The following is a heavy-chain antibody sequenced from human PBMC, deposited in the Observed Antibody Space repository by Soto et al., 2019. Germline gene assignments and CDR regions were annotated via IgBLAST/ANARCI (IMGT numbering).Heavy chain of an antibody. CDR1: GYTFTSYA. J-gene: IGHJ6*02. CDR2: INTNTGNP. CDR3: ARARGSVCSGGSCYGNYYCMDV. V-gene: IGHV7-4-1*01. D-gene: IGHD2-15*01. Sequence: QVQLVQSGSELKKPGASVKVSCKAAGYTFTSYAMNWVRQAPGQGLEWMGWINTNTGNPTYAQGFTGRFVFSLDTSVSTAYVQICSLKAEDTAVYYCARARGSVCSGGSCYGNYYCMDVWGQGTTVTVSS.